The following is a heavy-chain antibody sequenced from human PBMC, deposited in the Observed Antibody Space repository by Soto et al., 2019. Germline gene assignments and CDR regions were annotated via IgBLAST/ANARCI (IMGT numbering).Heavy chain of an antibody. V-gene: IGHV3-30-3*01. CDR2: ISYDGSNK. Sequence: PGGSLRLSCAASGFTFSSYAMHWVRQAPGKGLEWVAVISYDGSNKYYADSVKGRFTISRDNSKDTLYLQMNSLRAEDTAVYYCARDLVYSSSSARGYWGQGTLVTVSS. CDR1: GFTFSSYA. CDR3: ARDLVYSSSSARGY. D-gene: IGHD6-6*01. J-gene: IGHJ4*02.